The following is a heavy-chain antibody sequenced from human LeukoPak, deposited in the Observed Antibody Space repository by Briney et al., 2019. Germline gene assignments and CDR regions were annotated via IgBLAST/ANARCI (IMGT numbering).Heavy chain of an antibody. CDR1: NASISRYF. Sequence: PSETLSLTCSVFNASISRYFWSWVRQPPGKGLELIGYIYYTGSSNFNPSLRSRVTMSVDTSKNQFSLKLRSVTAADTALYYCGGGPGISTSGYWGQGALVTVSS. D-gene: IGHD2-15*01. V-gene: IGHV4-59*01. J-gene: IGHJ4*02. CDR2: IYYTGSS. CDR3: GGGPGISTSGY.